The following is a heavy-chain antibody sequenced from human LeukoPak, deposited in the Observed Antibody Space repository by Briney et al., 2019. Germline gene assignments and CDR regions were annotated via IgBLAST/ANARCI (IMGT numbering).Heavy chain of an antibody. J-gene: IGHJ4*02. CDR1: GYTFTGYY. Sequence: ASVKVSCKASGYTFTGYYMHWVRQAPGQGLEWMGWINPNSGGTSYAQKFQGRVTMTRDTSTSTVYMELSSLRSEDTAVYYCATSGSYYLGYYFDYWGQGTLVTVSS. CDR2: INPNSGGT. V-gene: IGHV1-2*02. CDR3: ATSGSYYLGYYFDY. D-gene: IGHD1-26*01.